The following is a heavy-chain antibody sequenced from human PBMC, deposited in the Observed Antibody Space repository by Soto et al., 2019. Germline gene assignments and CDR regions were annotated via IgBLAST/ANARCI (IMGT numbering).Heavy chain of an antibody. D-gene: IGHD3-22*01. V-gene: IGHV4-34*01. CDR1: GGSFSGYY. J-gene: IGHJ4*02. CDR3: ARAVGSSGLDY. CDR2: INHSGST. Sequence: QVQLQQWGAGLLKPSETLSLTCAVYGGSFSGYYWSWIRQPPGKGLEWIGEINHSGSTNYNPSLKSRVTLSVDTSKNQFSLKLSSVTAADTAVYYCARAVGSSGLDYWGQGTLVTVSS.